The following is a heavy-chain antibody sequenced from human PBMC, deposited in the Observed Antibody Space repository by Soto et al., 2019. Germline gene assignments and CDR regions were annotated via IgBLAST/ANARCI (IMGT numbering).Heavy chain of an antibody. CDR1: GFNFTNYW. D-gene: IGHD2-2*01. V-gene: IGHV3-74*01. Sequence: GPLGRSEAASGFNFTNYWMRWVSRTPGKGLVWVSRINSDGSSTIHADSVKGRFTISRDNAKNTLYLQMSSLRAEDTAVYYCARPQYLPDDVFDVWGRGTVVSGSS. J-gene: IGHJ3*01. CDR2: INSDGSST. CDR3: ARPQYLPDDVFDV.